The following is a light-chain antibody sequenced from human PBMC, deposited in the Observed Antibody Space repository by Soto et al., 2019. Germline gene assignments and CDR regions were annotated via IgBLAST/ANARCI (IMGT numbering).Light chain of an antibody. CDR3: QQYGSSPRT. CDR1: QSVSSSY. V-gene: IGKV3-20*01. CDR2: GAS. J-gene: IGKJ1*01. Sequence: TLSLSPGERAILSCRASQSVSSSYLAWYQQKPGQAPRLLIYGASSRATGIPDKFSGSGSGTDFTLTISRLEPEDFAVYYCQQYGSSPRTFGQGTKVDIK.